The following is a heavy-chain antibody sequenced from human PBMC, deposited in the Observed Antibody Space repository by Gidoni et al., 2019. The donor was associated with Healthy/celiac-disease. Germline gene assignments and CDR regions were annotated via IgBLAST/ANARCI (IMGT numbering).Heavy chain of an antibody. J-gene: IGHJ6*02. CDR1: GFTFSSDG. V-gene: IGHV3-30*18. CDR3: AKGDYGDYSMDV. Sequence: VQLVESGGGVVQPGRSLRLSCAASGFTFSSDGMHWVRQAPGKGLEWVAVISYDGSTKYYADSVKGRFTISRDNSKNTLYLQMNSLTAEDTAVYYCAKGDYGDYSMDVWGQGTPFTVSS. CDR2: ISYDGSTK. D-gene: IGHD4-17*01.